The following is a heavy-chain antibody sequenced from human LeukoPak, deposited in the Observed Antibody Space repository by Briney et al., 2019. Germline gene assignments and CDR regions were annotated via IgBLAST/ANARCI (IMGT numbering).Heavy chain of an antibody. CDR2: ISSGGNPI. CDR3: ARGVPSIAAVDH. D-gene: IGHD6-13*01. J-gene: IGHJ4*02. CDR1: EFTFSDYY. V-gene: IGHV3-11*01. Sequence: SGGSLRPSCGASEFTFSDYYMIWIRQAPGKGLEWVAYISSGGNPIYADSVRGRFTISRDNDKNSLSLHMNSLRDEDTAIYYCARGVPSIAAVDHWGKGTLVTVSS.